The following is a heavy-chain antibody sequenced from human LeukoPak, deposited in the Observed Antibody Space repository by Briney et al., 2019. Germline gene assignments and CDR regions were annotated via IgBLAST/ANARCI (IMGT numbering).Heavy chain of an antibody. CDR1: GYSLSSGYY. CDR3: ARETSQKGAHYMDV. V-gene: IGHV4-38-2*02. D-gene: IGHD3-16*01. J-gene: IGHJ6*03. CDR2: IFHSGSN. Sequence: SETLSLTCTVSGYSLSSGYYWGWIRQPPGKGLEWIGSIFHSGSNYYNPSLKTRVTVSVDTSKNQFSLKLSSVTAADTAVYYCARETSQKGAHYMDVWGKGTTVTISS.